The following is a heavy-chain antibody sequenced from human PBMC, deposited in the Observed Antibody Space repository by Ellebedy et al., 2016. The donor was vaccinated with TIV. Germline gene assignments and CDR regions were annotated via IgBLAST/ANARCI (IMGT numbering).Heavy chain of an antibody. V-gene: IGHV3-23*01. CDR1: GFTFSSYA. CDR2: ISGSGGST. J-gene: IGHJ4*02. D-gene: IGHD3-22*01. CDR3: AKVPGYYDSSGYYGY. Sequence: GGSLRLXXAASGFTFSSYAMSWVRQAPGKGLEWVSAISGSGGSTYYADSVKGRFTISRDNSKNTLYLQMNSLRAEDTAVYYCAKVPGYYDSSGYYGYWGQGTLVTVSS.